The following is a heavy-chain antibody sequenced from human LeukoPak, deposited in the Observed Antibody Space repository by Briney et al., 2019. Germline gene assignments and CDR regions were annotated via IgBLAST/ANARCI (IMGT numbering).Heavy chain of an antibody. D-gene: IGHD2-15*01. Sequence: GGSLRLSCAASGFTFSSYSMNWVRQAPGKGLEWVSSISSSSSYIYYADSVKGRFTISRDNAKNSLYLQMNSLRAEDTAVYYCAREGRRYCSGGSCYSDYYYYYYMDVWGKGTTVTVSS. V-gene: IGHV3-21*01. J-gene: IGHJ6*03. CDR1: GFTFSSYS. CDR3: AREGRRYCSGGSCYSDYYYYYYMDV. CDR2: ISSSSSYI.